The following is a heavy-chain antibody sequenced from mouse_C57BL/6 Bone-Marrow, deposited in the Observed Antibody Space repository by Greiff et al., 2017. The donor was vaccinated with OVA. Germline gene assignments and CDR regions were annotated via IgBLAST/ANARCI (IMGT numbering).Heavy chain of an antibody. CDR2: IWRGGST. J-gene: IGHJ2*01. CDR3: AKGSYLDY. V-gene: IGHV2-5*01. Sequence: VMLVESGPGLVQPSQCLSITCTVSGFSLTSYGVHWVRQSPGKGLEWLGLIWRGGSTDYNAAFMSRLSITKDNSKSQVFFKMNSLQADDTAIYYCAKGSYLDYWGQGTTLTVSS. CDR1: GFSLTSYG.